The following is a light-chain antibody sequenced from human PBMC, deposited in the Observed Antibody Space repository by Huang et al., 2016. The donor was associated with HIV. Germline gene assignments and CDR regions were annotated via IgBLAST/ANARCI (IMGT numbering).Light chain of an antibody. Sequence: DTVMTQSPLSLPVTPGAPASISCRSSQSLLHSNGYNYLDWYLQKPGQSPQLLIYLGSNRASGVPDRFSGSVSGTDFTLKISRVEAEDVGVYYCMQALQTPYTFGQGTKLEIK. V-gene: IGKV2-28*01. CDR3: MQALQTPYT. J-gene: IGKJ2*01. CDR1: QSLLHSNGYNY. CDR2: LGS.